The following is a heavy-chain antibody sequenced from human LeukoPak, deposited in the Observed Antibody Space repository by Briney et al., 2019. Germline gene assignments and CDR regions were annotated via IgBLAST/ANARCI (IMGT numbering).Heavy chain of an antibody. Sequence: GGSLRLSCAASGFTFSDAWMSWVRQAPGKGLEWVGHIKSKTAGGTTDYTELVKGRFPISRDDSKDTVSLEMNSLKTEDTAVYYCATEYYGAYNYWGRGTLVTVSS. CDR2: IKSKTAGGTT. V-gene: IGHV3-15*05. CDR3: ATEYYGAYNY. D-gene: IGHD4-17*01. J-gene: IGHJ4*02. CDR1: GFTFSDAW.